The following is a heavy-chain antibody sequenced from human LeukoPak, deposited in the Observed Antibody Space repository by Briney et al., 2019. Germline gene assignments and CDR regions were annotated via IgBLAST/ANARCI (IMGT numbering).Heavy chain of an antibody. CDR3: ARRGLVYGSGSYFHYFDW. Sequence: GALRLSCAASGFTFSTYGMHWVRQAPGKGLEWVTYIRYDGRNKYYADSVKGRFTISRDNVKNSLYLQMNSLRAEDTAVYYCARRGLVYGSGSYFHYFDWWGQGTLVTVSS. V-gene: IGHV3-30*02. CDR1: GFTFSTYG. J-gene: IGHJ4*02. CDR2: IRYDGRNK. D-gene: IGHD3-10*01.